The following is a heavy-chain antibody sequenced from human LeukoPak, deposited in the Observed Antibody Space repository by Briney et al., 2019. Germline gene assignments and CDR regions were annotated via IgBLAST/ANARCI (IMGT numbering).Heavy chain of an antibody. CDR3: VRDSLAFDI. CDR2: IKQDGGEK. J-gene: IGHJ3*02. Sequence: GGSLRLSCAASGFTFSSHWMRWVRQAPGKGLEWVANIKQDGGEKYYVDSVKGRFTISRDNAKNSLYLQMNDLRAEDTAVYYCVRDSLAFDIWGQGTMVTVSS. V-gene: IGHV3-7*01. CDR1: GFTFSSHW.